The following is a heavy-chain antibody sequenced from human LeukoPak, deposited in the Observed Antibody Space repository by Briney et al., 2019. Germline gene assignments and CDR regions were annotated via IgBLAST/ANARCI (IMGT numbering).Heavy chain of an antibody. D-gene: IGHD4-23*01. J-gene: IGHJ4*02. CDR2: IYHSGST. V-gene: IGHV4-30-2*01. Sequence: SQTLSLTCAVSGGSISSGGYSWSWIRQPPGKGLEWIGYIYHSGSTYYNPSLKSRVTISVDRSKNQFSLKLSSVTAADTAVYYCAEGRTTVVTPYYFDYWGQGTLVTVSS. CDR3: AEGRTTVVTPYYFDY. CDR1: GGSISSGGYS.